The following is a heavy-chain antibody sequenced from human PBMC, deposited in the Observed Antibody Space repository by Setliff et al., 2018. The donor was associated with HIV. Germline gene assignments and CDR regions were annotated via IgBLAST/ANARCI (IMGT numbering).Heavy chain of an antibody. Sequence: GSLRLSCAASGFTFSSYEMNWVRQAPGKGLEWVAYISASGSTRYYADSVKGRFTISRDNAKNSLYLQMNSLGAEDTAVYYCAKSYFDRSGYLGSWGQGTLVTVSS. CDR2: ISASGSTR. CDR3: AKSYFDRSGYLGS. D-gene: IGHD3-22*01. CDR1: GFTFSSYE. J-gene: IGHJ5*02. V-gene: IGHV3-48*03.